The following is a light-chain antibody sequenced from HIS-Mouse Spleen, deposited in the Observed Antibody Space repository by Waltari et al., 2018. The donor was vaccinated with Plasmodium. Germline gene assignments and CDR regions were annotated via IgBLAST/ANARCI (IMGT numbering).Light chain of an antibody. CDR1: QGISSY. V-gene: IGKV1-9*01. Sequence: DIQLTQSPSFLSASVGDRVTITCRASQGISSYLAWYQQKPGKAPKLLIYAASTLQSGVPSRFSGSGSGTEFTLTISSLQPEDFAVYYCQQRSNWLITFGQGTRLEIK. CDR2: AAS. J-gene: IGKJ5*01. CDR3: QQRSNWLIT.